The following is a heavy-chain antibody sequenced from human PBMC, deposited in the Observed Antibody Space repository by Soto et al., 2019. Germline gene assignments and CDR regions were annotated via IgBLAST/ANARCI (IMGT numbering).Heavy chain of an antibody. CDR3: AKDASEHYDILTGDYFDY. J-gene: IGHJ4*02. D-gene: IGHD3-9*01. CDR1: GGTFSSYA. CDR2: IIPIFGTA. V-gene: IGHV1-69*01. Sequence: QVQLVQSGAEVKKPGSSVKVSCKASGGTFSSYAISWVRQAPGQGLEWMGGIIPIFGTANYAQKFQGRVTITADESTSTAYMELSSLRSEDTAVYYCAKDASEHYDILTGDYFDYWGQGTLVTVSS.